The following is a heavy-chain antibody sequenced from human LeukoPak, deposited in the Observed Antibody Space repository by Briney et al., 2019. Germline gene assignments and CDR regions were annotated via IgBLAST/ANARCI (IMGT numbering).Heavy chain of an antibody. CDR2: ISSSSSYI. CDR1: GFTFSSYS. Sequence: PGGSLRLSCAASGFTFSSYSMNWVRQAPGKGLEWVSSISSSSSYIYYADSVKGRFTISRDNAKNSLYLQMNSLRAEDTAVYYCARDGDGYCSGGSCSPAGDYWGQGTLVTVSS. D-gene: IGHD2-15*01. J-gene: IGHJ4*02. V-gene: IGHV3-21*01. CDR3: ARDGDGYCSGGSCSPAGDY.